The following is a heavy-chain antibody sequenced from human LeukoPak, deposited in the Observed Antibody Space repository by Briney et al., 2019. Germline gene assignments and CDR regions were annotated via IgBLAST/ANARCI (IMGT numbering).Heavy chain of an antibody. D-gene: IGHD6-19*01. V-gene: IGHV4-30-4*01. CDR3: ARARQWLGTYYFDY. CDR2: IYNTAST. J-gene: IGHJ4*02. CDR1: GGSITSGDFY. Sequence: ASETLSLTCTVSGGSITSGDFYWSWIRQPPGKGLEWIGFIYNTASTYYNKSLQSRPAISMHTSENKISLDLSSVTAADTAVYYCARARQWLGTYYFDYWVQGILVTVSS.